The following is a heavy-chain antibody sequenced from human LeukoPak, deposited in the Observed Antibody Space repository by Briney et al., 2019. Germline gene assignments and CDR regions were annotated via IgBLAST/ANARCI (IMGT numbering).Heavy chain of an antibody. CDR1: GFTFTSSA. CDR2: IVVGSGIT. D-gene: IGHD6-13*01. CDR3: AADLSSWYLYYYYYGMDV. Sequence: SVKVSCKASGFTFTSSAVQWVRQARGQRLEWIGWIVVGSGITNYAQKFQERVTITRDMSTSTAYMELSSLRSEDTAVYYCAADLSSWYLYYYYYGMDVWGQGTTVTVSS. V-gene: IGHV1-58*01. J-gene: IGHJ6*02.